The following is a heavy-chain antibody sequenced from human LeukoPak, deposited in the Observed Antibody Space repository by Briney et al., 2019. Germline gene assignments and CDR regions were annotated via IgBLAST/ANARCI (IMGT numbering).Heavy chain of an antibody. J-gene: IGHJ3*02. V-gene: IGHV4-30-2*01. CDR2: IYHSGST. CDR3: ARGRGFYYDSSPQNAFDI. CDR1: GGSISSGGYS. D-gene: IGHD3-22*01. Sequence: SETLSLTCAVSGGSISSGGYSWSWLRQPPGKGLEWIGYIYHSGSTYYNPSLKSRVTISVDRSKNQFSLKLSSVTAADTAVYYCARGRGFYYDSSPQNAFDIWGQGTMVTVSS.